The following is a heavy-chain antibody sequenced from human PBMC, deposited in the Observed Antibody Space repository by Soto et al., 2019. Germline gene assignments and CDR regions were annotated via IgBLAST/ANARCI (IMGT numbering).Heavy chain of an antibody. D-gene: IGHD3-22*01. J-gene: IGHJ5*02. Sequence: GRSMRLSCAASGFTFSSYSMNWVRQAPGKGLEWVSYISSSSSTIYYTDSVKGRFTISRDNAKNSLYLQMNSLRDEDTAVYYFARERVTYYYDSSGYSPWGQGTLVTVSS. CDR3: ARERVTYYYDSSGYSP. CDR1: GFTFSSYS. CDR2: ISSSSSTI. V-gene: IGHV3-48*02.